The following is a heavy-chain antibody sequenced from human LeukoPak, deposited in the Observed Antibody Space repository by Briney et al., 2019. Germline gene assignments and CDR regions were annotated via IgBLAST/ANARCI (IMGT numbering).Heavy chain of an antibody. Sequence: ASVKVSCKASGYTFTGYYMHWVRQAPGQGLEWMGWINPNSGGTNYAQKFQGRVTMTRDTSISTAYMEMSRLRSDDTAVYYCARGSAAAGTASVWGQGTLVTVSS. CDR1: GYTFTGYY. D-gene: IGHD6-13*01. CDR3: ARGSAAAGTASV. J-gene: IGHJ4*02. V-gene: IGHV1-2*02. CDR2: INPNSGGT.